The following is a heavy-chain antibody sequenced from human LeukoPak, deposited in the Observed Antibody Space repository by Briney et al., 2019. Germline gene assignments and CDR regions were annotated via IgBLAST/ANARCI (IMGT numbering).Heavy chain of an antibody. V-gene: IGHV3-48*03. Sequence: GGSLRLSCAASGFTFSSYEMNWVRQAPGKGLEWVSYISSSGGTIYYADSVKGRFTISRDNAKNSLYLQMNSLRAEDTAVYYCARDSITMVRGVIISRHFDYWGQGTLVTVSS. CDR1: GFTFSSYE. CDR3: ARDSITMVRGVIISRHFDY. CDR2: ISSSGGTI. J-gene: IGHJ4*02. D-gene: IGHD3-10*01.